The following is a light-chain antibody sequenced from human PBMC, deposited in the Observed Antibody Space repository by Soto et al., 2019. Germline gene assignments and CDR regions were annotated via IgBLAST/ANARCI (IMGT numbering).Light chain of an antibody. V-gene: IGKV3-11*01. CDR1: QDVGKF. CDR3: PQRNSGPLT. J-gene: IGKJ4*01. CDR2: EAS. Sequence: VLTQSPDTLSFSPGEKATLSCRARQDVGKFLVWYHQKPGLSPSLVIYEASKRATDIPDRFSGSGSGTAFTLTINRLEPEEVGFYYCPQRNSGPLTFGGGTKGDIK.